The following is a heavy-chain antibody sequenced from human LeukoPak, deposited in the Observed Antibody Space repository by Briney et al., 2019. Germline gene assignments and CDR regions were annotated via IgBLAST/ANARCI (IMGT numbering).Heavy chain of an antibody. CDR1: GYTFTSYD. V-gene: IGHV1-8*01. J-gene: IGHJ4*02. CDR3: ASRPRSGYSIDY. CDR2: MNPNSGNT. Sequence: ASVKVSRKASGYTFTSYDINWVRQATGQGLEWMGWMNPNSGNTGYAQKFQGRVTMTRNTSISTAYMELSSLRPEDTAVYYCASRPRSGYSIDYWGQGTLVTVSS. D-gene: IGHD6-19*01.